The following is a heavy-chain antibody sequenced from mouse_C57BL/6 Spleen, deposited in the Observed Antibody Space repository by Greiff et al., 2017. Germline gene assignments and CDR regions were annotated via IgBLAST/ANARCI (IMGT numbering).Heavy chain of an antibody. CDR3: ARDAYGSSYDYAMDY. Sequence: EVKVVESGGGLVKPGGSLKLSCAASGFTFSSYAMSWVRQTPEKRLEWVATISDGGSYTYYPDNVKGRFTISRDNAKNNPYLQMSHLKSEDTAMYYCARDAYGSSYDYAMDYWGQGTSVTVSS. V-gene: IGHV5-4*01. CDR1: GFTFSSYA. D-gene: IGHD1-1*01. CDR2: ISDGGSYT. J-gene: IGHJ4*01.